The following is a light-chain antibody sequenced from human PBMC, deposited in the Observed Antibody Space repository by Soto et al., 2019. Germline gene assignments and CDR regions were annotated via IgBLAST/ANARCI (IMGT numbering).Light chain of an antibody. Sequence: DIQMTQSPSSVSASVGDRVTITCRASQGIGSWLAWYQQKPGKAPKLLIYTASSLQSGVPSRFSGSGSGTDFTLTFSSLQPEDLATYYCQQANSFPWTFGQGTRVEIK. J-gene: IGKJ1*01. V-gene: IGKV1-12*02. CDR3: QQANSFPWT. CDR1: QGIGSW. CDR2: TAS.